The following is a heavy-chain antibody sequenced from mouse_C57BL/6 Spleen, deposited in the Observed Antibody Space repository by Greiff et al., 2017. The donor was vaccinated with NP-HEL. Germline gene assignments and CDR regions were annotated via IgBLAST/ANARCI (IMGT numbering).Heavy chain of an antibody. J-gene: IGHJ4*01. CDR3: TRDNSNYPMDY. CDR2: ISSGGDYI. D-gene: IGHD2-5*01. Sequence: EVKLMESGEGLVKPGGSLKLSCAASGFTFSSYAMSWVRQTPEKRLEWVAYISSGGDYIYYADTVKGRFTISRDNARNTLYLQMSSLKSEDTAMYYCTRDNSNYPMDYWGQGTSVTVSS. V-gene: IGHV5-9-1*02. CDR1: GFTFSSYA.